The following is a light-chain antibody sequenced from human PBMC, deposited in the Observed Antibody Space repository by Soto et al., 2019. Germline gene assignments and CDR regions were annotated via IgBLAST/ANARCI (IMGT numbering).Light chain of an antibody. CDR1: SSNIGSNT. J-gene: IGLJ1*01. V-gene: IGLV1-44*01. CDR3: EAWHAGLNGSYV. CDR2: SNN. Sequence: LSQPPSASGTPEQRVTISCSAISSNIGSNTVNWYQHLPGTAPKLLIYSNNQRPSGVPDRFSGSKSGTSASLAISGLQSAEGADYCCEAWHAGLNGSYVFGTGTKLTV.